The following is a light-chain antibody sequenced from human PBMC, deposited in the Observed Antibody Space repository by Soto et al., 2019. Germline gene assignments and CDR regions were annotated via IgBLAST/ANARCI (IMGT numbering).Light chain of an antibody. J-gene: IGKJ2*01. V-gene: IGKV1-39*01. Sequence: DIQMTQSPFSLSASVGDSVTITCRASQNINNNLNWYHQKPGKAPNLLVYATSTLQSGVPSRFSGSGSGTDFTLTISRLQPEDFGTYFCQQSYSTPQTFGQGTNLEIK. CDR3: QQSYSTPQT. CDR2: ATS. CDR1: QNINNN.